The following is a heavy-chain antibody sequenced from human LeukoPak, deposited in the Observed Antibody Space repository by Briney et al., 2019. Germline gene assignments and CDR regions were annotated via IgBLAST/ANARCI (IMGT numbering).Heavy chain of an antibody. CDR3: AKDSAKKYDDY. CDR2: ICGSEASK. J-gene: IGHJ4*02. V-gene: IGHV3-23*01. CDR1: GFTFSSYG. Sequence: PGGSLRLSCAASGFTFSSYGMRWLRQAPGQGLEWVSDICGSEASKYYADSVKGRFTISRYNSKNTLYLQMNSLRAEDTAVYYCAKDSAKKYDDYWGQGTLVTVSS. D-gene: IGHD2/OR15-2a*01.